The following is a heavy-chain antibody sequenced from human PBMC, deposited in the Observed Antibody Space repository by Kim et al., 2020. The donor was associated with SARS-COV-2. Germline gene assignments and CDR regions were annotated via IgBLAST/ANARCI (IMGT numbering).Heavy chain of an antibody. CDR3: AKSFSGIYFGYDY. Sequence: GGSLRLSCAASGFTFNTYGMHWVRQAPGKGLEWVAVISYDGSNKYYADSVKGRFTISRDNSKNTPYLQMNSLRIEDTAGYYCAKSFSGIYFGYDYWGQGTLVTVSS. D-gene: IGHD1-26*01. CDR2: ISYDGSNK. V-gene: IGHV3-30*18. CDR1: GFTFNTYG. J-gene: IGHJ4*02.